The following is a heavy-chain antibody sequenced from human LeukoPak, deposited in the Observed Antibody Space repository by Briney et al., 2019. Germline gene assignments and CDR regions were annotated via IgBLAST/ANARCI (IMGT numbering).Heavy chain of an antibody. CDR2: ISPDGSRT. CDR1: GFTFSNHW. J-gene: IGHJ4*02. CDR3: ASGTIVGARGADN. Sequence: GGSLRLSCAASGFTFSNHWMHWVRQTPEKGLVWVSNISPDGSRTDYADSVKGRFTISRDNAENTLYLQMNSLRAEDTAVYYCASGTIVGARGADNWGQGTLVTVSS. D-gene: IGHD1-26*01. V-gene: IGHV3-74*01.